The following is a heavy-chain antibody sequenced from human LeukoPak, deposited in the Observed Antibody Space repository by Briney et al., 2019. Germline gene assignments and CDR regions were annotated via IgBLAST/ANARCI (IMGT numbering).Heavy chain of an antibody. V-gene: IGHV3-30*04. CDR3: ARAGFLEWWESDGY. CDR1: GFTFSSYA. CDR2: ISYDGSNK. Sequence: GRSLRLSCAASGFTFSSYAMHWVRQAPGKGLEWVAVISYDGSNKYYADSVKGRFTISRDNSKNTLYLQMNSLRAEDTAVYYCARAGFLEWWESDGYWGQGTLVTVSS. J-gene: IGHJ4*02. D-gene: IGHD3-3*01.